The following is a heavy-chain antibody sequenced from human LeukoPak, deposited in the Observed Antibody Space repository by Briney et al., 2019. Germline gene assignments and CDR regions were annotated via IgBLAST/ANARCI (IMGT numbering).Heavy chain of an antibody. CDR3: ATERGYYRPEGYFDY. CDR2: ISYDGSNK. Sequence: PGGSLRLSCAASGFTFSSYGMHWVRQAPGKGLEWVAVISYDGSNKYYADSVKGRFTISRDNSKNTLYLQMNSLRAEDTAVYYCATERGYYRPEGYFDYWGQGTLVTVSS. D-gene: IGHD1-26*01. V-gene: IGHV3-30*03. J-gene: IGHJ4*02. CDR1: GFTFSSYG.